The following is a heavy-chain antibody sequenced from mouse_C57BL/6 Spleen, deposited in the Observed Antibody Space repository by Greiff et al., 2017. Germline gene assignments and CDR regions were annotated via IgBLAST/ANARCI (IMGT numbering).Heavy chain of an antibody. J-gene: IGHJ2*01. D-gene: IGHD1-1*01. Sequence: VKLVESGAGLMKPGASVKLSCKATGYTFTGSWIEWVKQRPGHGLEWIGEILPGSGSTNYNEKFKGKATFTADTSSNTAYMQLSSLTTADSAIYYCARNGFTTVVAYYFDYWGQGTTLTVSS. CDR1: GYTFTGSW. CDR2: ILPGSGST. CDR3: ARNGFTTVVAYYFDY. V-gene: IGHV1-9*01.